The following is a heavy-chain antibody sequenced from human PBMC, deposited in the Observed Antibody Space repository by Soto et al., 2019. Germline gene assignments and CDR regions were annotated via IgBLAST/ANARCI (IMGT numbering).Heavy chain of an antibody. CDR2: IYQTGST. Sequence: QVELQEAGPGLVKPSGTLSLTCAVSGGSISTINWWTWVRQPPGKGLDWIGEIYQTGSTSYNPSLESRVTISKDKSKNQFSLKLRFVTAADTAVYYWARVSSRSAFGMDVWGQGATVTVSS. D-gene: IGHD6-6*01. CDR1: GGSISTINW. V-gene: IGHV4-4*02. J-gene: IGHJ6*02. CDR3: ARVSSRSAFGMDV.